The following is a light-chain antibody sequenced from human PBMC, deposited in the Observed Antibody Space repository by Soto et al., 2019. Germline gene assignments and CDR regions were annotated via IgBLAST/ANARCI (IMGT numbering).Light chain of an antibody. Sequence: DIQMTQSPSSLSASVGDRVTITCRASQSISSYLNWYQQKPGKAPKLLIYAGSSLQSGVPSRFSGSGSGTDFTLTISSLQPEDFATYYCQQSYSIFTFGPGTKVDIK. CDR1: QSISSY. V-gene: IGKV1-39*01. J-gene: IGKJ3*01. CDR2: AGS. CDR3: QQSYSIFT.